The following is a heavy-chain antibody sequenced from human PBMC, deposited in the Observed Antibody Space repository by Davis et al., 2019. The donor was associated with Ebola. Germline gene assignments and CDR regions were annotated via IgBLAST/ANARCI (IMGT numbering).Heavy chain of an antibody. CDR3: AKGGSGWPSDYSYGMGV. D-gene: IGHD6-19*01. V-gene: IGHV3-23*01. CDR2: VTSSGGGT. Sequence: GESLKISCAASGFAFSSYWMTWARQAPGKGLEWVSAVTSSGGGTYYADSVKGRFTISRDNSKNTLYLQMNSLRVEDTAVYYCAKGGSGWPSDYSYGMGVWGKGTTVTVSS. CDR1: GFAFSSYW. J-gene: IGHJ6*04.